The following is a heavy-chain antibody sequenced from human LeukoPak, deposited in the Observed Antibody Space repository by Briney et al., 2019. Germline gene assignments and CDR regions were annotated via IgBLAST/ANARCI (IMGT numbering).Heavy chain of an antibody. D-gene: IGHD2-15*01. CDR1: GYTFTGYY. CDR2: INPNSGGT. Sequence: ASVKVSYKASGYTFTGYYMHWVRQAPGQGLEWMGWINPNSGGTNYAQKFQGRVTMTRDTSISTAYMELSRLRSDDTAVYYCARDGSITNDAFDIWGQGTMVTVSS. J-gene: IGHJ3*02. CDR3: ARDGSITNDAFDI. V-gene: IGHV1-2*02.